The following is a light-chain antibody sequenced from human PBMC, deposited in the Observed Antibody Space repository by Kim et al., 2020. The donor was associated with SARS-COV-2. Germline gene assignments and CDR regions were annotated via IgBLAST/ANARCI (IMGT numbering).Light chain of an antibody. CDR1: QGISSY. Sequence: ASTGDRVTITCRASQGISSYLAWYQQKPGKAPKLLIYAASTLQSGVPSRFSGSGSGTDFTLTISCLQSEDFATYYCQQYYSYPRTFGQGTKLEI. V-gene: IGKV1-8*01. CDR3: QQYYSYPRT. J-gene: IGKJ2*01. CDR2: AAS.